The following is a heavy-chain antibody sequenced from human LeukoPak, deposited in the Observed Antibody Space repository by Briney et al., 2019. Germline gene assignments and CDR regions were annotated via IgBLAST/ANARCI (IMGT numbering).Heavy chain of an antibody. V-gene: IGHV3-23*01. CDR2: ISGSGGST. Sequence: PGGPLRLSCAASGFTFSSYAMSWVRQAPGKGLEWVSAISGSGGSTYYADSVKGRFTISRDNSKNTLYLQMNSLRAEDTAVYYCAKGRGATTVTTLKYWGQGTLVTVSS. D-gene: IGHD4-17*01. CDR1: GFTFSSYA. J-gene: IGHJ4*02. CDR3: AKGRGATTVTTLKY.